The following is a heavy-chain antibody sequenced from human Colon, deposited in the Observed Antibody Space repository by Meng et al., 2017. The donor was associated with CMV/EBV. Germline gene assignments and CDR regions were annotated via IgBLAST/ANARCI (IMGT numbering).Heavy chain of an antibody. CDR3: ARHVYYRFDF. Sequence: SGVTEFTFNKYGMTWVRQAPGQGLEWVATVDQDGSQGFYADFVKGRFTISRDNAKSLVFLQMNNLRPDDTAVYFCARHVYYRFDFWGQGALVTVSS. CDR1: EFTFNKYG. D-gene: IGHD3-10*01. J-gene: IGHJ4*02. V-gene: IGHV3-7*01. CDR2: VDQDGSQG.